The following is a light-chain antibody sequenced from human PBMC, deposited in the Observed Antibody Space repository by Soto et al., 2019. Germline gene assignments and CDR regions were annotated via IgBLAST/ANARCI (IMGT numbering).Light chain of an antibody. Sequence: EIVLTQSPGSLSLSPGERATLSCRASQSVSSTYLAWYQQKPGQAPRLLIYDASSRATGIPDRFSGSGSGTDFTLTISRLEPEDFAVYYCQQYGRSPPMYTFGQGTKLEIK. CDR3: QQYGRSPPMYT. CDR2: DAS. J-gene: IGKJ2*01. CDR1: QSVSSTY. V-gene: IGKV3-20*01.